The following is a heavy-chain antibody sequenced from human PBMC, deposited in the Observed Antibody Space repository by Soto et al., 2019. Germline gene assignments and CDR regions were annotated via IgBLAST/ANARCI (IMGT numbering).Heavy chain of an antibody. V-gene: IGHV3-30*18. CDR1: GFTFSNYG. D-gene: IGHD3-22*01. CDR2: ISYDGSNK. CDR3: AKDTYYYDSSGYYVFDY. J-gene: IGHJ4*02. Sequence: GGSLRLSCADSGFTFSNYGMHWVRQAPGKGLEWVAAISYDGSNKYYADSVEGRFTISRDNSKSTVYLQMNSLRAEDTAIYYCAKDTYYYDSSGYYVFDYWGQGALVTVS.